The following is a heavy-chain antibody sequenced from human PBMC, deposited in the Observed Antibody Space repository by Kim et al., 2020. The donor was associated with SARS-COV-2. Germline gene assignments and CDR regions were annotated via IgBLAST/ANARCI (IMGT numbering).Heavy chain of an antibody. V-gene: IGHV3-15*01. Sequence: APVKGRFTISRDDSKNTLYLQMNSLKTEDTAVYYCTTDGGSMVGTDAFDIWGQGTMVTVSS. CDR3: TTDGGSMVGTDAFDI. D-gene: IGHD2-21*02. J-gene: IGHJ3*02.